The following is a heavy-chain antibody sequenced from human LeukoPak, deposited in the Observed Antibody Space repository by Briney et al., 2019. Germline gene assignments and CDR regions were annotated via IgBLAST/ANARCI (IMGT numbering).Heavy chain of an antibody. J-gene: IGHJ5*02. CDR2: IRSKLRGGST. V-gene: IGHV3-49*04. CDR1: GFTIGDYA. CDR3: TRELYSAVYPNWFDP. Sequence: GGSLRLACTASGFTIGDYATSWVRQAQGKGLEWVGFIRSKLRGGSTSYAASLRGRVTISRDDSNNVAYLQMNSLRTDDTALYYCTRELYSAVYPNWFDPWGQGTLVTVSS. D-gene: IGHD1-26*01.